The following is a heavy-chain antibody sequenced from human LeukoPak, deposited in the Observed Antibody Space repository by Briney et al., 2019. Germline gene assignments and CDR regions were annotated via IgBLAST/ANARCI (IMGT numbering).Heavy chain of an antibody. CDR2: IYYSGST. D-gene: IGHD1-26*01. CDR1: GGSISSYY. CDR3: AKSGGTWSYYY. V-gene: IGHV4-59*01. J-gene: IGHJ4*02. Sequence: PSETLSLTCTVSGGSISSYYWSWIRQPPGKGLEWIGYIYYSGSTHYNPSFKSRVTISADTSKNQFSLNLTSVTAADTAVYYCAKSGGTWSYYYWGQGTLVIVSS.